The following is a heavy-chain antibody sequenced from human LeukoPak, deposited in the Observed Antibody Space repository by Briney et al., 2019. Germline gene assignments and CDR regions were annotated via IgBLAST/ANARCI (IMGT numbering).Heavy chain of an antibody. Sequence: SETLSLTCAVSGYSISSGYYWGWIRQPPEKGLEYIASVYHSGITYYNPSLKSRVTISVDTSKNQFSLKLSSVTAGDTALYYCARSVGGDYMDVWGKGTTVTVSS. J-gene: IGHJ6*03. V-gene: IGHV4-38-2*01. CDR2: VYHSGIT. CDR3: ARSVGGDYMDV. D-gene: IGHD2-2*01. CDR1: GYSISSGYY.